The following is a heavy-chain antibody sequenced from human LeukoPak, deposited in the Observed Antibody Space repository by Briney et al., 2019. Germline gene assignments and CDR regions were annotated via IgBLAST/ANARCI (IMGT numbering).Heavy chain of an antibody. Sequence: ASVKVSCKASGYTFTSYDINWVRQATGQGLEWMGWMNPNSGNTGYAQKFQGRVTMTRNTSISTADMELSSLRSEDTAVYYCARGSYYYGSGSFNWFDPWGQGTLVTVSS. V-gene: IGHV1-8*01. CDR1: GYTFTSYD. CDR3: ARGSYYYGSGSFNWFDP. D-gene: IGHD3-10*01. CDR2: MNPNSGNT. J-gene: IGHJ5*02.